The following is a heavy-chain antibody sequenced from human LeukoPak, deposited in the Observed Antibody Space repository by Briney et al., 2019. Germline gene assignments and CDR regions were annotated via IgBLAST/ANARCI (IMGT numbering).Heavy chain of an antibody. D-gene: IGHD5-18*01. CDR1: GGSISNYY. CDR2: IDYSGST. Sequence: SETLSLTCTVSGGSISNYYWSWIRQPPGKGLEWIGDIDYSGSTNYNPSLKSRVTISGGTSKNPLSLKLSSVTAADTAVYYCARHVGGWSRAALVGYFDYWGQGTLVTVSS. V-gene: IGHV4-59*08. CDR3: ARHVGGWSRAALVGYFDY. J-gene: IGHJ4*02.